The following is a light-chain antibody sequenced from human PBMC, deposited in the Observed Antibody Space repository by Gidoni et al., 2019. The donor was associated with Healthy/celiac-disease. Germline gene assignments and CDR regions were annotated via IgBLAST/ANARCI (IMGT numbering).Light chain of an antibody. V-gene: IGKV3-11*01. J-gene: IGKJ4*01. CDR3: QQRSNWPPGLT. Sequence: IVLTQSPATLSLSPGERATLSCRASQSVSSYLAWYQQKPGQAPRLLIYDASNRATGIPARFIGSGSGTDFTLTISSLEPEDFAVYYCQQRSNWPPGLTFGGGTKVEIK. CDR1: QSVSSY. CDR2: DAS.